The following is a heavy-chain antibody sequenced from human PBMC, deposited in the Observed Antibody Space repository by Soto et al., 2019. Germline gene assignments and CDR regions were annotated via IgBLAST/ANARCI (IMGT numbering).Heavy chain of an antibody. V-gene: IGHV3-48*03. CDR1: GFTFSNYE. J-gene: IGHJ5*02. CDR2: VSPDGSAV. Sequence: EVQLVESGGGLAQPGGSLRLSCSGSGFTFSNYEMSWVRQAPGKGLEWVSSVSPDGSAVFYADSVKGRFTISRDNAKSSLYLRMNSPRAEDTAVYYCASLWGRQLWLPPPWGQGTLVTVSS. CDR3: ASLWGRQLWLPPP. D-gene: IGHD5-18*01.